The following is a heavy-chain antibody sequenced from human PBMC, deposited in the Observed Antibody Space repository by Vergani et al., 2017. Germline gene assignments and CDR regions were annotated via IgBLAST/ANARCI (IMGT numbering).Heavy chain of an antibody. Sequence: EVQLVESGGGLVQPGGSLRLSCAASGFTFSSYSMSWVRQAPGKGLEWVAAISGSGGSTYYADSVKGRFTISRDNAKNSLYLQMNSLRAEDTAVYYCAKDANAVVVPAGGDYWGQGTLVTVSS. V-gene: IGHV3-23*04. CDR1: GFTFSSYS. CDR2: ISGSGGST. D-gene: IGHD2-2*01. CDR3: AKDANAVVVPAGGDY. J-gene: IGHJ4*02.